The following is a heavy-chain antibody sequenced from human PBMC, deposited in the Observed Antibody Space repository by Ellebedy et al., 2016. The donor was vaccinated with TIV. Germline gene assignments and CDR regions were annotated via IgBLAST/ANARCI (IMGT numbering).Heavy chain of an antibody. CDR2: IYPGDSDT. J-gene: IGHJ3*02. Sequence: GESLKISCKCSGYSFTSYWIGWVRQMPGKGLEWMGIIYPGDSDTRYSPSFQGQVTISADKSISTAYLQWSSLKASDTAMYYCARQNPYYYDSSGQDAFDIWGQGTMVTVSS. V-gene: IGHV5-51*01. D-gene: IGHD3-22*01. CDR3: ARQNPYYYDSSGQDAFDI. CDR1: GYSFTSYW.